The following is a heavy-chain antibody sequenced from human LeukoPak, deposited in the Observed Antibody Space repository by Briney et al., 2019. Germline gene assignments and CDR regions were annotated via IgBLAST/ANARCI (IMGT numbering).Heavy chain of an antibody. CDR3: VRDLGGARDY. Sequence: PGRSLRLSCAASGFIFSSYDMHWVRQATGKGLEWGSAIGTAGDTYYPGSVKGRFTISREHAQNSLYLEMKNVEVWDKAMYFLVRDLGGARDYWGQVTLVTV. CDR1: GFIFSSYD. D-gene: IGHD3-16*01. CDR2: IGTAGDT. J-gene: IGHJ4*02. V-gene: IGHV3-13*04.